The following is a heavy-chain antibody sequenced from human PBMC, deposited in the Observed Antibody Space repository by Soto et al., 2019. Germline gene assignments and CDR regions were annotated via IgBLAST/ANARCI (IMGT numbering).Heavy chain of an antibody. CDR3: ARSLRGVIIDFDS. J-gene: IGHJ4*02. CDR2: ISGTTDNT. CDR1: GFTFSSNA. Sequence: EVQLLESGGGLVQPGGSLRLSCAASGFTFSSNAMSWVRQAPGKGLEWVSAISGTTDNTYYADSVKGRFTISRDNSKKTQYLQMTSLRAEDTALYYWARSLRGVIIDFDSWGQGTLVTVSS. D-gene: IGHD3-10*01. V-gene: IGHV3-23*01.